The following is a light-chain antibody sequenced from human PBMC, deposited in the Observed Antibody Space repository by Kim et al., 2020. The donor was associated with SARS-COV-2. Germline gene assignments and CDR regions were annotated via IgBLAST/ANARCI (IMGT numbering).Light chain of an antibody. V-gene: IGKV3-15*01. CDR1: QSISSN. J-gene: IGKJ2*01. CDR3: QHYNNWPMYT. Sequence: VTPGERATHSCRASQSISSNLAWYQQKPGQAPRLLIYDASTRATDIPARFSGSGSGTEFTLTISSLQSEDSAVYYCQHYNNWPMYTFGQGTKLEIK. CDR2: DAS.